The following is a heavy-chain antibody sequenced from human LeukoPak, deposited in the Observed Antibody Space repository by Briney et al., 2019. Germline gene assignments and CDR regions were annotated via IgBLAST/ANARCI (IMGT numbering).Heavy chain of an antibody. Sequence: GGSLRLSCAASGFTFSSYSMNWVRQAPGKGLEWVSYISSSSSTIYYADPVKGRFTISRDNAKNSLYLQMNSLRAEDTAVYYCARDGGSGRALWGQGTLVTVSS. CDR2: ISSSSSTI. CDR3: ARDGGSGRAL. D-gene: IGHD6-19*01. CDR1: GFTFSSYS. J-gene: IGHJ4*02. V-gene: IGHV3-48*01.